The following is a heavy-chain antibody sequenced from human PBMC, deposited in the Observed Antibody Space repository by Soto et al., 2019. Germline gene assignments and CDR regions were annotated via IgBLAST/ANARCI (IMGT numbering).Heavy chain of an antibody. D-gene: IGHD2-8*01. Sequence: PSETLSLTCTVSGGSISSGGYYWSWIRQHPGKGLEWIGYIYHSGSTYYNPSLKSRVTISVDRSKNQFSLKLSSVTAADTAVYYCARGVGYCTNGVCYLPGTYLDHWYSDLWGRGTLVTVSS. CDR1: GGSISSGGYY. CDR2: IYHSGST. CDR3: ARGVGYCTNGVCYLPGTYLDHWYSDL. J-gene: IGHJ2*01. V-gene: IGHV4-30-2*01.